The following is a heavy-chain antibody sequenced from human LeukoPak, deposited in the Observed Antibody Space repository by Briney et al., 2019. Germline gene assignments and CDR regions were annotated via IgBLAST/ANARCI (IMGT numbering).Heavy chain of an antibody. V-gene: IGHV7-4-1*02. CDR1: GYTFTSYA. Sequence: ASVKVSCNASGYTFTSYAMNWVRQAPGQGLEWMGWINTNTGNPTYAQGFTGRFVFSLDTSVSTAYLQISSLKAEDTAVYYCARDPQLWFGELLYHPADYYYYYMDVWGKGTTVTVSS. D-gene: IGHD3-10*01. CDR3: ARDPQLWFGELLYHPADYYYYYMDV. CDR2: INTNTGNP. J-gene: IGHJ6*03.